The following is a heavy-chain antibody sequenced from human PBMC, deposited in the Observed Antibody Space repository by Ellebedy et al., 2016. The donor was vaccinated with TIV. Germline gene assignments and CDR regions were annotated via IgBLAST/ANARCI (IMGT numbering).Heavy chain of an antibody. V-gene: IGHV5-51*01. CDR3: AIGPVPQGQRHWDWFVLY. Sequence: GESLKISCKGSGYTFTSYWIGWVRQMPGKDLEWMVIIYPDDSETRISPSLQGHVTISVDKSISTAYLQWSSLKASDTAMYYCAIGPVPQGQRHWDWFVLYWGQGGLVTVSS. J-gene: IGHJ4*02. CDR1: GYTFTSYW. D-gene: IGHD3-9*01. CDR2: IYPDDSET.